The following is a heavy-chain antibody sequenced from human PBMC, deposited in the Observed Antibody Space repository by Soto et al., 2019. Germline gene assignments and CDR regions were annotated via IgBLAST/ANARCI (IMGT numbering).Heavy chain of an antibody. Sequence: LSLTCAVSGGSISSGGYSWSWVRQPPGKGLEWIGYIYHSGNTYYNPSLKSRVTISVGRSKNQFSLKLSSVTAADTAVYYCARCCYYDSSGYYYPNWFDPWGQGTLVTVSS. J-gene: IGHJ5*02. V-gene: IGHV4-30-2*01. CDR1: GGSISSGGYS. CDR3: ARCCYYDSSGYYYPNWFDP. D-gene: IGHD3-22*01. CDR2: IYHSGNT.